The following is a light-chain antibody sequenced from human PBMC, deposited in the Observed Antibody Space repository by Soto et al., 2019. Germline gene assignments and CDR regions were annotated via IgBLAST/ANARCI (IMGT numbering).Light chain of an antibody. CDR1: QPISSW. CDR2: DAP. Sequence: IQMTQSPSTLSSSFGDRVTITCRASQPISSWLAWYHQKPGKAPKLLIYDAPNLESGVPSRFSGSGSGTEFPLTISSMNPEDFGIYYCQPYENYWTFGQGTKVDIK. V-gene: IGKV1-5*01. CDR3: QPYENYWT. J-gene: IGKJ1*01.